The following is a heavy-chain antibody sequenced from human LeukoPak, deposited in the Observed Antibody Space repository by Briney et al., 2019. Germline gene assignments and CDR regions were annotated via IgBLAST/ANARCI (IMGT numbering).Heavy chain of an antibody. CDR2: IYTSGST. CDR1: GGSISSYY. J-gene: IGHJ6*02. Sequence: SETLSLTCTVSGGSISSYYWSWIRQPAGKGLEWIGRIYTSGSTYYNPSLKSRVTISVDTSKNQFSLKLSSVTAADTAVYYCARHLNPGRRLLWFGDYYYYYGMDVWGQGTTVTVSS. D-gene: IGHD3-10*01. CDR3: ARHLNPGRRLLWFGDYYYYYGMDV. V-gene: IGHV4-4*07.